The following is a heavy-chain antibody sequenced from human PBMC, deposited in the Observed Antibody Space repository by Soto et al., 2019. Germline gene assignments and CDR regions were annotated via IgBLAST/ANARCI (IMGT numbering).Heavy chain of an antibody. Sequence: GASVKVSCTASGYTFTSYGISWVRQAPGQGLEWMGWISAYNGNTNYAQKLQGRVTMTTDTSTSTAYMELRSLRSDDTAVYYCARAISVDIVATMGGWFDPWGQGTLVTVSS. J-gene: IGHJ5*02. D-gene: IGHD5-12*01. CDR3: ARAISVDIVATMGGWFDP. CDR1: GYTFTSYG. CDR2: ISAYNGNT. V-gene: IGHV1-18*01.